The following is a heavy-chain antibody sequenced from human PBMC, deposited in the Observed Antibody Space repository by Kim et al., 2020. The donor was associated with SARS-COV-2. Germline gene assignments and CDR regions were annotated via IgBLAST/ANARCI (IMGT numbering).Heavy chain of an antibody. CDR1: GFTFSSYW. CDR2: INSDGSST. CDR3: ARVMGRNKNYYYYGMDV. V-gene: IGHV3-74*01. Sequence: GGSLRLSCAASGFTFSSYWMHWVRQAPGKGLVWVSRINSDGSSTSYADSVKGRFTISRDNAKNTLYLRMNSLRAEDTAVYYCARVMGRNKNYYYYGMDVWGQGTTVTVSS. J-gene: IGHJ6*02. D-gene: IGHD2-15*01.